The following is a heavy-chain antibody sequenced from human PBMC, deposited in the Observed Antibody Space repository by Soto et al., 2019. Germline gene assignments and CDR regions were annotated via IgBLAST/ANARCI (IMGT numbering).Heavy chain of an antibody. Sequence: ETLSLTGFVYGGSFSGNYWSWIRQSPGKGLEWIGDINHSGSTNYNPSLKSRVTISFDTSKNQFSLKLRSVTAADTAVYYCARGRRDSYDSSTYSPGPLWRSWGQGTLVTVYS. CDR3: ARGRRDSYDSSTYSPGPLWRS. V-gene: IGHV4-34*01. CDR1: GGSFSGNY. CDR2: INHSGST. D-gene: IGHD3-22*01. J-gene: IGHJ4*02.